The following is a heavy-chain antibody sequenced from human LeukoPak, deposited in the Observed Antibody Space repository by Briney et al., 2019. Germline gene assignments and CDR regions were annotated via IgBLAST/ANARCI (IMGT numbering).Heavy chain of an antibody. Sequence: GASVKVSCKVFGYTLTELPIHWVRQAPGKGLEWVGGFDPEDGETTYAQKFQGRVTMTEDTSTDTAYMEVSGLRFEDTAVYYCATGTTGTTDALDIWGQGTMVTVSS. D-gene: IGHD1-1*01. CDR2: FDPEDGET. CDR1: GYTLTELP. J-gene: IGHJ3*02. CDR3: ATGTTGTTDALDI. V-gene: IGHV1-24*01.